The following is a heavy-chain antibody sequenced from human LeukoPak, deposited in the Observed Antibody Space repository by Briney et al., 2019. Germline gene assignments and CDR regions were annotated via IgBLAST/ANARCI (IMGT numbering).Heavy chain of an antibody. CDR3: AKDAVAPGSSGDYFDY. CDR1: GFTFSSNA. Sequence: SGGSLRLSCAASGFTFSSNAMSWVRQAPGKGLEWVSVIVGNGGRTYYADSVNGRFTISRDNSKNTLSLQMNSLRAEDTAVYYCAKDAVAPGSSGDYFDYWGQGTLVTVSS. V-gene: IGHV3-23*01. J-gene: IGHJ4*02. D-gene: IGHD3-10*01. CDR2: IVGNGGRT.